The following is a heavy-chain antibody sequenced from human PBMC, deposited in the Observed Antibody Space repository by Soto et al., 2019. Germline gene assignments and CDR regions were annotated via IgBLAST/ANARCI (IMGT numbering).Heavy chain of an antibody. CDR2: MNPNSGNT. CDR3: ARGDTDYYYMDV. V-gene: IGHV1-8*01. Sequence: ASVKVSCKASGYTFTSYDINWVRQATGQGLEWMGWMNPNSGNTGYAQKFQGRVTITRNTSTSTAYMELSSLRSEDTAVYYCARGDTDYYYMDVWGKGTTVTVSS. J-gene: IGHJ6*03. CDR1: GYTFTSYD.